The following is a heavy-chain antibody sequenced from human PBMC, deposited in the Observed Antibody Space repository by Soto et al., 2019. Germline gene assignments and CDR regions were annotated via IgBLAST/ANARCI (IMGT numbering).Heavy chain of an antibody. J-gene: IGHJ6*02. V-gene: IGHV1-69*01. Sequence: SCKASGGTFSSYAISWVRQAPGQGLEWMGGIIPIFGTANYAQKFQGRVTITADESTSTAYMELSSLRSEDTAVYYCAREAVTMIVVVIPYGMDVWGQGTTVTVSS. CDR2: IIPIFGTA. D-gene: IGHD3-22*01. CDR1: GGTFSSYA. CDR3: AREAVTMIVVVIPYGMDV.